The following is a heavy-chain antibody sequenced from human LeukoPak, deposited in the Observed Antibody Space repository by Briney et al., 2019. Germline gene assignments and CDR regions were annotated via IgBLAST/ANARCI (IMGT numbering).Heavy chain of an antibody. CDR3: IRDFRSADL. CDR1: GFTFSNYW. CDR2: IYVDGRTT. Sequence: QTGRSLRLSCVASGFTFSNYWMHWVRQPPGKGLVWVSRIYVDGRTTNYADSVKGRFTISRDNAKNTVYLEMNSLSVEDTATYYCIRDFRSADLWGQGTLVTVTS. J-gene: IGHJ5*02. V-gene: IGHV3-74*01.